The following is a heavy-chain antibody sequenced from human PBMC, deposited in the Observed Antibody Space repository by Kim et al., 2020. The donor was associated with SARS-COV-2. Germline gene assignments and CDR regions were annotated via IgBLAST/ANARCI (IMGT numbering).Heavy chain of an antibody. D-gene: IGHD1-1*01. V-gene: IGHV3-74*01. CDR2: INSDGSST. CDR1: GFTFSSYW. CDR3: ARAMDLYNYYYYGMDV. J-gene: IGHJ6*02. Sequence: GGSLRLSCAASGFTFSSYWMHWVRQAPGKGLVWVSRINSDGSSTSYADSVKGRFTISRDNAKNTLYLQMNSLRAEDTAVYYCARAMDLYNYYYYGMDVWGQGTTVTVSS.